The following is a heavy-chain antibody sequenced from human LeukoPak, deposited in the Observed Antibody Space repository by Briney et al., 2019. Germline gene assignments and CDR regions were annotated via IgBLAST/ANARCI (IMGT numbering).Heavy chain of an antibody. CDR1: GGSVSTDNYY. Sequence: PSETLSLTCTVSGGSVSTDNYYWSWIRQPPGKGLEWIGFISYSGSTTYNPSLKSRITISVDTSKNQFSLKLSSVTAADTAVYYCARAEWELPRYDYWGQGTLVTVSS. CDR3: ARAEWELPRYDY. D-gene: IGHD1-26*01. CDR2: ISYSGST. J-gene: IGHJ4*02. V-gene: IGHV4-61*01.